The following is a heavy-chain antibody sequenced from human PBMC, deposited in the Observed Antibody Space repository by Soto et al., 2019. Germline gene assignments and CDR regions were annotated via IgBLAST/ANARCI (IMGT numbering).Heavy chain of an antibody. V-gene: IGHV3-15*07. CDR1: GFTVTNAG. J-gene: IGHJ6*02. Sequence: EVQLVDSGGGLVQPGGSLRLSCAASGFTVTNAGMHWVRQAPGKGLEWVGRVYNSAESGATNYAAPGKGRFSISRDDSTNTVFLVLNSWMAEATAVYYWTTGSVEGCWGQGTAVPVSS. D-gene: IGHD2-15*01. CDR2: VYNSAESGAT. CDR3: TTGSVEGC.